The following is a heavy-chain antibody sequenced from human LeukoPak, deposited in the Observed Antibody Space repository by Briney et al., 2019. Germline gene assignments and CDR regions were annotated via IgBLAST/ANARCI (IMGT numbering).Heavy chain of an antibody. J-gene: IGHJ4*02. CDR1: GGSISSGDYY. Sequence: PSQTLSLTCTVSGGSISSGDYYWSWIRQPPGKGLEWIGYIYYSGSTYYNPSLRSRVTISVDTSKNQFSLKLSSVTAADTAVYYCARGGTAVAQDYFDYWGQGTLVTVSS. CDR2: IYYSGST. D-gene: IGHD6-13*01. CDR3: ARGGTAVAQDYFDY. V-gene: IGHV4-30-4*08.